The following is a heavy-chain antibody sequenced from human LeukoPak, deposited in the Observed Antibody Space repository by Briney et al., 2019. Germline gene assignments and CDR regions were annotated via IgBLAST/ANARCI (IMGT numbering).Heavy chain of an antibody. CDR2: ISGSGGRT. V-gene: IGHV3-23*01. D-gene: IGHD1-26*01. J-gene: IGHJ4*02. CDR1: GLTFSNYA. CDR3: ASTPVGATSGPDCYLEN. Sequence: PGGSLRLSCAASGLTFSNYAMTWVRQAPGKGLEWVSAISGSGGRTYYPDSVKGRFTVSRDNSRNTLYLLMNSLRAEDTAAYFCASTPVGATSGPDCYLENWGQGTLVTVSS.